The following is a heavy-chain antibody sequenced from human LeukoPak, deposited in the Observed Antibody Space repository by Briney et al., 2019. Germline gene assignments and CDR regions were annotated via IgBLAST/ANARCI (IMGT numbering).Heavy chain of an antibody. V-gene: IGHV4-34*01. D-gene: IGHD1-26*01. CDR2: INHSGST. J-gene: IGHJ4*02. CDR1: GGSFSGCY. Sequence: PSETLSLTCAVYGGSFSGCYWSWIRQPPGKGLEWIGEINHSGSTNYNPSLKSRVTISVDTSKNQFSLKLSSVTAADTAVYYCASSIVGATFDYWGQGTLVTVSS. CDR3: ASSIVGATFDY.